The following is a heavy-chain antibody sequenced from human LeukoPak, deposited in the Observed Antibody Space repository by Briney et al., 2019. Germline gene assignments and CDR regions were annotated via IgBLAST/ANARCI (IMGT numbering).Heavy chain of an antibody. V-gene: IGHV1-8*01. CDR3: SRGCTTSMLEDFYYCMAV. D-gene: IGHD2/OR15-2a*01. CDR2: MSPNICNT. CDR1: GYTLTSYD. Sequence: SVTVSCKASGYTLTSYDIKWLRQAPGHGLEWMGWMSPNICNTDYAQKSERRDTMTSNTSISKAYMELRTLRSDDTALYYCSRGCTTSMLEDFYYCMAVWGKGTTVTVSS. J-gene: IGHJ6*03.